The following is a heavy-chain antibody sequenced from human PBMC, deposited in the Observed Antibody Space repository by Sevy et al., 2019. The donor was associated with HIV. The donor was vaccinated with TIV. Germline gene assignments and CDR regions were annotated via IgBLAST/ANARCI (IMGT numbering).Heavy chain of an antibody. CDR2: ISPSVGVT. V-gene: IGHV1-2*02. Sequence: ASVKVSCKASGYSFTGYYIHWVRQAPGQGLEWMGWISPSVGVTKYAQKFQDRATITSETSVSTAYMELSRLESDDTAVYYCARETLDYGDFAFWGQGTQVTVSS. J-gene: IGHJ4*02. CDR1: GYSFTGYY. CDR3: ARETLDYGDFAF. D-gene: IGHD4-17*01.